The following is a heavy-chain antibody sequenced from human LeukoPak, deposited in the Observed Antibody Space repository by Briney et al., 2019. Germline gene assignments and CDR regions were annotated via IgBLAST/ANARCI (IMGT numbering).Heavy chain of an antibody. Sequence: GGSLRLSCAASGCTFSSYSMNWVRQPPGKGLEWVSSIISSSSYIYYADSVKGRFTISRDNAKNSLYLQMNSLRAEDTAVYYCARVPLATRITMVRGVISCFDPWGQGTLVTVSS. CDR3: ARVPLATRITMVRGVISCFDP. V-gene: IGHV3-21*01. CDR1: GCTFSSYS. J-gene: IGHJ5*02. CDR2: IISSSSYI. D-gene: IGHD3-10*01.